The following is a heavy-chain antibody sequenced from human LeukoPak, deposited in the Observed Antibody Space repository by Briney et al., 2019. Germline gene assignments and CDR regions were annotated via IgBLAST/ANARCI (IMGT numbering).Heavy chain of an antibody. CDR1: GGSFTGYY. Sequence: SETLSLTCAVYGGSFTGYYWSWIRQPPGRGLEWIREINHSGSTDYNPSLKSRVTISVDTSKKQFSLKLSSVTAADTAVYYCARGHVGSYVFYYYYGMDVWGQGTTVTVSS. CDR3: ARGHVGSYVFYYYYGMDV. CDR2: INHSGST. D-gene: IGHD3-16*01. J-gene: IGHJ6*02. V-gene: IGHV4-34*01.